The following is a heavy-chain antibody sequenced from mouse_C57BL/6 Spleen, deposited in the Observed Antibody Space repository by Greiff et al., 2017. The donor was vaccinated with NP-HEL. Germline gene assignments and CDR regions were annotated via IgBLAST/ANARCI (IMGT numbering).Heavy chain of an antibody. V-gene: IGHV2-2*01. CDR1: GFSLTSYG. CDR3: ARGGGTGPPWFAY. CDR2: IWSGGST. J-gene: IGHJ3*01. D-gene: IGHD4-1*01. Sequence: QVQLQQSGPGLVQPSQSLSITCTVSGFSLTSYGVHWVRQSPGKGLEWLGVIWSGGSTDYNAAFISRLSISKDNSKSQVFFKMNSLQADDTAIYYCARGGGTGPPWFAYWGQGTLVTVSA.